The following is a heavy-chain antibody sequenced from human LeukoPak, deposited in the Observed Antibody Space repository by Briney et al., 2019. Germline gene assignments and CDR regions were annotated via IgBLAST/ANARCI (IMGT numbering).Heavy chain of an antibody. D-gene: IGHD6-6*01. CDR1: GGSISSSRYY. Sequence: PSETLSLTCTVSGGSISSSRYYWGWIRQPPGKGLEWIGSIFYSGSTYYNPSLKSRVTISVDTSKNQFSLKLSSVTVADTAVYYCARHLGQQLVPGWFDPWGQGTLVTVSS. CDR3: ARHLGQQLVPGWFDP. V-gene: IGHV4-39*01. J-gene: IGHJ5*02. CDR2: IFYSGST.